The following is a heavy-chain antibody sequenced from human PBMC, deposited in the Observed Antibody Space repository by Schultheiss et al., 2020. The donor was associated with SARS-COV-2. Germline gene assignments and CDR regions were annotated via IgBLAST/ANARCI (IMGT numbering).Heavy chain of an antibody. D-gene: IGHD2-15*01. V-gene: IGHV4-34*01. CDR3: ARDQGYFDY. Sequence: SETLSLTCAVYGGSFSGYYWSWIRQPPGKGLEWIGEINHSGSTNYNPSLKSRVTISVDTSKNHFSLKLSSVTAADTAVYYCARDQGYFDYWGQGTLVTVSS. CDR1: GGSFSGYY. J-gene: IGHJ4*02. CDR2: INHSGST.